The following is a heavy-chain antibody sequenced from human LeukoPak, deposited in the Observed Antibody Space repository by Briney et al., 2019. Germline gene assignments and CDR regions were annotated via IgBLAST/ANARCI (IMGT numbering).Heavy chain of an antibody. Sequence: GGSLRLSCVGSGFTFSTYAMGWVRQVPGKGLEWVSSVSESGGSTYYADSVKGRFTISRDNSKDTLSLQMNSLRAEDTAVYYCTTARFITIFGVVTYDDYWGQGTLVTVSS. J-gene: IGHJ4*02. D-gene: IGHD3-3*01. CDR1: GFTFSTYA. CDR2: VSESGGST. V-gene: IGHV3-23*01. CDR3: TTARFITIFGVVTYDDY.